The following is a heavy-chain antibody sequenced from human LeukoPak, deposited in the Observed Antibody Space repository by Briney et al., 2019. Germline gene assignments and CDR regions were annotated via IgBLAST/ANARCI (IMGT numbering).Heavy chain of an antibody. V-gene: IGHV4-61*08. Sequence: SQTLSLTCTVSGGSISSGGYYWSWIRQPPGKGLEWIVYIYYSGSTNYNPSLKSRVTISVDTSKNQFSLKLSSVTAADTAVYYCARESSPYYYDSSGYPELGHFDYWGQGTLVTVSS. CDR2: IYYSGST. J-gene: IGHJ4*02. CDR1: GGSISSGGYY. D-gene: IGHD3-22*01. CDR3: ARESSPYYYDSSGYPELGHFDY.